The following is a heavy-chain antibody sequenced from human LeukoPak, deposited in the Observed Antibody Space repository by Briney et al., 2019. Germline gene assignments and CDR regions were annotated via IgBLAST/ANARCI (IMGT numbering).Heavy chain of an antibody. CDR3: TRLVDAFDI. J-gene: IGHJ3*02. V-gene: IGHV3-73*01. CDR1: GFTFSGSA. CDR2: IRSKTNSYAT. Sequence: GGSLRLSCEASGFTFSGSAMHWVRQASGKGLEWVGRIRSKTNSYATAYAESVKGRFTISRDDSKNTAYLQMYSLKTEDTAVYYCTRLVDAFDIWGQGTMVTVSS.